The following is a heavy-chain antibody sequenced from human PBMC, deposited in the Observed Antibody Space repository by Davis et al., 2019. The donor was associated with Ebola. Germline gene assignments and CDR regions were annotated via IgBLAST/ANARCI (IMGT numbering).Heavy chain of an antibody. CDR1: GFTFDDYA. CDR3: AKDYYYYMDV. Sequence: SLKISCAASGFTFDDYAMHWVRQAPGKGLEWVSGISWNSGSIGYADSVKGRFTISRDNAKNSPYLQMNSLRAEDTAVYYCAKDYYYYMDVWGKGTTVTVSS. CDR2: ISWNSGSI. J-gene: IGHJ6*03. V-gene: IGHV3-9*01.